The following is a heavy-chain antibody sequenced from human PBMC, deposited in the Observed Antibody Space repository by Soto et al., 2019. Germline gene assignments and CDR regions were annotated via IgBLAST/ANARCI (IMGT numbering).Heavy chain of an antibody. D-gene: IGHD6-25*01. CDR1: GFTLRSYA. J-gene: IGHJ6*02. Sequence: GGSLRLSCAASGFTLRSYAMHWVRQAPGKGLEWVAVISHDGSSKYYVDSVGGRFTISRDNSKNTLYLQMNSLRAEDTAVYYCEKTLAASPTPYDYYYYGMDVWGQGTTVTVSS. CDR2: ISHDGSSK. CDR3: EKTLAASPTPYDYYYYGMDV. V-gene: IGHV3-30*18.